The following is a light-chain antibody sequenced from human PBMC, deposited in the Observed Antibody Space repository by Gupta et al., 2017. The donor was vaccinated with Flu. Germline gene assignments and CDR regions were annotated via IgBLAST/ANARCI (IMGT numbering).Light chain of an antibody. CDR3: NSRDSSGNPV. CDR1: SLRSYY. V-gene: IGLV3-19*01. Sequence: SSELTQDPAVSVALGQTVRLTCQGDSLRSYYASWYQQKPGQAPVLVIYGKNNRPSGIPDRFSGSSSGNTASLTITGAQAEDEADYYCNSRDSSGNPVFGTGTKVTVL. CDR2: GKN. J-gene: IGLJ1*01.